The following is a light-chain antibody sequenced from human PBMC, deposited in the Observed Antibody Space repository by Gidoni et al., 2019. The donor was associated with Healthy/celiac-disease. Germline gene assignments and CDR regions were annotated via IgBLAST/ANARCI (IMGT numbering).Light chain of an antibody. CDR3: QQYYSYPRT. V-gene: IGKV1-8*01. Sequence: AIRMTQSPSSFSASAGDRVTITCRASQGINSCLAWYQQKPGKAPKLLIYAASTLQSGVPSRFSGSGSGTDFTLTISCLQSEDFATYYCQQYYSYPRTFGQGTKVEIK. J-gene: IGKJ1*01. CDR2: AAS. CDR1: QGINSC.